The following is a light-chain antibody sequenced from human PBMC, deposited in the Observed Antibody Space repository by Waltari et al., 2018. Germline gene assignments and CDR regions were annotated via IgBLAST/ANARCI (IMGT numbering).Light chain of an antibody. CDR2: GGTGGIVG. J-gene: IGLJ3*02. CDR3: GADHGSGSNFGWV. CDR1: SGYSNYK. Sequence: QPVLTQPPSASASLGASVTLTCTLSSGYSNYKVDWYQQRPGRGPRFVMRGGTGGIVGSKGDGIPDRFSVLGSGLNRYLTIKNIQEEDESDYHCGADHGSGSNFGWVFGGGTKLTVL. V-gene: IGLV9-49*01.